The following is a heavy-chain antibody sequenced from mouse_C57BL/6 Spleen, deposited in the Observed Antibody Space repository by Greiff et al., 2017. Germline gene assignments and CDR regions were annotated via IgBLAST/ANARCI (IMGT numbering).Heavy chain of an antibody. Sequence: EVQLQQSGPELVKPGASVKMSCKASGYTFTDYNMHWVKQSHGKSLEWIGYINPNNGGTSYNQKFKGKATLTVNKSSSTAYMELRTLTSEDSAVYDFARGAMYYGSFYAMDYWGQGTLVTVSS. CDR2: INPNNGGT. CDR1: GYTFTDYN. V-gene: IGHV1-22*01. D-gene: IGHD1-1*01. CDR3: ARGAMYYGSFYAMDY. J-gene: IGHJ4*01.